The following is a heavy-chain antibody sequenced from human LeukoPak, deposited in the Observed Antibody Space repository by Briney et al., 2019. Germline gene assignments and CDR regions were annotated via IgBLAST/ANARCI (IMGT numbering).Heavy chain of an antibody. CDR1: GFTFGDYA. CDR3: ARVGGYDQYYFDY. D-gene: IGHD5-12*01. V-gene: IGHV3-49*03. Sequence: PGRSLRLSCTASGFTFGDYAMSWFRQAPGKGLEWVGFIRSKAYGGTTEYAASLKGRFTISRDDSKSIAYLQMNSLKTEDTAVYYCARVGGYDQYYFDYWGQGTLVTVSS. J-gene: IGHJ4*02. CDR2: IRSKAYGGTT.